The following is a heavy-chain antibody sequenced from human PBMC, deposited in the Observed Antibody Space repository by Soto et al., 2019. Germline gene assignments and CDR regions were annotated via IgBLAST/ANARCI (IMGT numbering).Heavy chain of an antibody. Sequence: GGSLRLSCAASGFTFSSYSMNWVRQAPGKGLEWVSSISSSSSYIYYADSVKGRFTISRDNAKNSLYLQMNSLRAEDTAVYYCASGGYCSSTSCYDLRDPDYYYGMDVWGQGTTVTVSS. CDR3: ASGGYCSSTSCYDLRDPDYYYGMDV. CDR1: GFTFSSYS. J-gene: IGHJ6*02. D-gene: IGHD2-2*01. CDR2: ISSSSSYI. V-gene: IGHV3-21*01.